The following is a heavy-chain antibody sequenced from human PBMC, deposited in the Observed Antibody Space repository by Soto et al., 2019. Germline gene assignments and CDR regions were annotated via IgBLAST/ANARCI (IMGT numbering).Heavy chain of an antibody. Sequence: SSETLSLTCTVSGGSIYRSGYYWVWIRQPPGRGLEWIGNIDYNGVTYSNPSLKSRVTISRDTSKNQFSLKLTSVTAADTALYYCGKVLVGPTGHTDSDSWGPGTLVTVSS. CDR1: GGSIYRSGYY. CDR3: GKVLVGPTGHTDSDS. D-gene: IGHD2-15*01. CDR2: IDYNGVT. J-gene: IGHJ4*02. V-gene: IGHV4-39*01.